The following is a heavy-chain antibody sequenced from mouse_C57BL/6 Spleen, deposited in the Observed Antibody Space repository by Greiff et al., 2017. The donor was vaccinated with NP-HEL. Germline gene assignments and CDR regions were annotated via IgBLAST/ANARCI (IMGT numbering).Heavy chain of an antibody. CDR2: IYPGDGDT. V-gene: IGHV1-69*01. J-gene: IGHJ4*01. CDR3: ARSRVRCYAMDY. CDR1: GYTFTSYW. Sequence: VQLQQSGAELVMPGASVKLSCKASGYTFTSYWMHWVKQRPGQGLEWIGEIYPGDGDTNYNQKFKGKATLTVDKSSSTAYMQLSSLTSEDSAVYYCARSRVRCYAMDYWGQGTSVTVSS.